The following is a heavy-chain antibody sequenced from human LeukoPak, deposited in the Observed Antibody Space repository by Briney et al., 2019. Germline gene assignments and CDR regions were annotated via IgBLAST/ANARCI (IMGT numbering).Heavy chain of an antibody. D-gene: IGHD6-19*01. CDR3: ARRRGDTVAGPDY. Sequence: GESRKISCQGSGYSFTNYWIVWVRQMPGQGLEYMGIIHPGDSNTKYSPSFEGQVIISVDKSISTAYLQWSSLKASDSAIYYCARRRGDTVAGPDYWGQGTLVTVSS. V-gene: IGHV5-51*01. CDR1: GYSFTNYW. J-gene: IGHJ4*02. CDR2: IHPGDSNT.